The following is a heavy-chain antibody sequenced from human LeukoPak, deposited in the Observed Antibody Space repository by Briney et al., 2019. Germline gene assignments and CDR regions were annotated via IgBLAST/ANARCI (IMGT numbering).Heavy chain of an antibody. Sequence: SETLSLTCTVSGGSISSYYWGWIRQHPGKGLEWIGYIYYSGSTYYNPSLKSRVTISVDTSKNQFSLKLSSVTAADTAVYYCARGRIAVAGTTFDYWGQGTLVTVSS. V-gene: IGHV4-59*06. CDR3: ARGRIAVAGTTFDY. CDR1: GGSISSYY. J-gene: IGHJ4*02. D-gene: IGHD6-19*01. CDR2: IYYSGST.